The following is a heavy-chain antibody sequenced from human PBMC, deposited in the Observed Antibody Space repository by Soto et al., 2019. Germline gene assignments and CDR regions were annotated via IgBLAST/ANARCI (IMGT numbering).Heavy chain of an antibody. CDR2: INAGHGNT. J-gene: IGHJ4*02. V-gene: IGHV1-3*01. D-gene: IGHD3-9*01. CDR3: ARTYDDILIGYSPNTFDF. Sequence: GASGKVSCKDSVYTFTSYAIHCVRPAPGQRREWMGWINAGHGNTKYSQTFQGRVTITRDTSASTAYMERNSLRSEDTAVYYCARTYDDILIGYSPNTFDFWGQGTLVTVSS. CDR1: VYTFTSYA.